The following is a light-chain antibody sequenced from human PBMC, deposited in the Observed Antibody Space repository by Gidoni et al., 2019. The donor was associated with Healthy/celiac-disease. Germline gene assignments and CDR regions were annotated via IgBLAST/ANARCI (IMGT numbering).Light chain of an antibody. CDR1: QSISSW. CDR2: KAS. Sequence: DIQMTQYPSTLSASVGDRVTITCRASQSISSWLAWYQQKPWKAPKLLIYKASSLESGVPSRFSGSGSGTDFTLTISSLQPDDFATYYCQQYNSYLYTFGQGTKLEIK. CDR3: QQYNSYLYT. V-gene: IGKV1-5*03. J-gene: IGKJ2*01.